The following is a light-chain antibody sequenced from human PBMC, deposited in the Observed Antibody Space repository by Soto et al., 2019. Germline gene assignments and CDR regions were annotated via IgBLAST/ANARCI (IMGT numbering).Light chain of an antibody. V-gene: IGKV1-5*03. Sequence: DIQMTQSPSTLSGSVGDRVTITCRASQTISSRLAWYQQKPGKAPKLLIYKASTLKSGVPSRFSGSGSGTEFTLTISSLQSEDFAVYYCQQYNSWPLTFGGGAKVDIK. J-gene: IGKJ4*01. CDR1: QTISSR. CDR2: KAS. CDR3: QQYNSWPLT.